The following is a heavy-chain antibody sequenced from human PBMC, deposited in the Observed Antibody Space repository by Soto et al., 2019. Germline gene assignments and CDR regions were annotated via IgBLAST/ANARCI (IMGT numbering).Heavy chain of an antibody. J-gene: IGHJ4*02. Sequence: SETLSLTCAVYGGSFSGYYWSWIRQPPGKGLEWIGEINHSGSTNYNPSLKSRVTISVDTSKNQFSLKLSSVTAADTAVYYCARGRPFLGWLDYWGQGTLVT. D-gene: IGHD6-19*01. CDR1: GGSFSGYY. CDR3: ARGRPFLGWLDY. V-gene: IGHV4-34*01. CDR2: INHSGST.